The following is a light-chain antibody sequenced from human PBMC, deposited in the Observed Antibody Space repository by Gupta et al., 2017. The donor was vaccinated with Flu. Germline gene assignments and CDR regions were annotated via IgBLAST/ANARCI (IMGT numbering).Light chain of an antibody. V-gene: IGKV1-33*01. CDR2: DAS. CDR1: QHITNY. Sequence: DIQMTQSPSSLSASVGDRVTITCRASQHITNYLNWYQQKPGKAPQLLIYDASNLETGVPSRFSGSGSGTEFSFTISRLQAEDFATYYCQQDDKIPVTFGQGTRLDI. J-gene: IGKJ5*01. CDR3: QQDDKIPVT.